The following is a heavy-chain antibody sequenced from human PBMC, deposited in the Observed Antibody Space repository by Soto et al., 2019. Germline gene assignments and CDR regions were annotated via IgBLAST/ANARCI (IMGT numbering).Heavy chain of an antibody. CDR2: INPIRGST. J-gene: IGHJ5*02. D-gene: IGHD3-3*01. CDR1: GGTFSSYT. Sequence: ASVKVSCKASGGTFSSYTISWVRQAPGQGLEWMGRINPIRGSTNYAQKFQGRVTITRDTSISTAYMELSRLRSDDTAVYYCARSLRFLELGGFDPWGQGTLVTVSS. CDR3: ARSLRFLELGGFDP. V-gene: IGHV1-69*02.